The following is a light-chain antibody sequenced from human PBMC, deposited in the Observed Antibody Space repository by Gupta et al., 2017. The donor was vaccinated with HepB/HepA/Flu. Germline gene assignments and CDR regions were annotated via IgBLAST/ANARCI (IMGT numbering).Light chain of an antibody. Sequence: EIVLTQTPGTLSLYPEERATLSCRASQTISHTSLAWYQHKPGQAPRLLIYGASSRTTGIPDRFSGSGSGTDFTLTISSLEPEDFAAYYCQQFAPSPYTFGRGTRLEI. J-gene: IGKJ2*01. CDR1: QTISHTS. V-gene: IGKV3-20*01. CDR2: GAS. CDR3: QQFAPSPYT.